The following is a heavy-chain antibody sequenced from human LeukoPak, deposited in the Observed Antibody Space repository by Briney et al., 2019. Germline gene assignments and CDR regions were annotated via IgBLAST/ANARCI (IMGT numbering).Heavy chain of an antibody. V-gene: IGHV1-69*05. J-gene: IGHJ4*02. CDR1: GGTFSSYA. CDR3: AMDSSGYDHFDY. CDR2: IIPIFGTA. D-gene: IGHD3-22*01. Sequence: ASVKVSCKASGGTFSSYAISWVRQAPGQGLEWMGGIIPIFGTANYAQKFQGRVTITTDESTSTAYMELSSLRSEDTAVYYCAMDSSGYDHFDYWGQGTLVTVSS.